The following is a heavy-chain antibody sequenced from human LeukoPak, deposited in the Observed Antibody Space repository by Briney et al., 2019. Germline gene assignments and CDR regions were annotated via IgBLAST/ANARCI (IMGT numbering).Heavy chain of an antibody. D-gene: IGHD2-21*02. V-gene: IGHV1-2*02. CDR3: ARATQIVVVTAILFDP. Sequence: ASVKVSCKASGYTFTGYYMHWVRQAPGQGLEWMGWINPNSGGTNYAQKFQGRVTMTRDTSISTAYMELSRLRSDDTAVYYCARATQIVVVTAILFDPWGQGTLVTVSS. CDR2: INPNSGGT. J-gene: IGHJ5*02. CDR1: GYTFTGYY.